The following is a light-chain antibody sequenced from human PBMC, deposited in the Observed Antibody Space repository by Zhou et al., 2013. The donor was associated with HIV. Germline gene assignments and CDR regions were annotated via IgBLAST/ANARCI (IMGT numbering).Light chain of an antibody. CDR3: QQYDSFSLT. J-gene: IGKJ1*01. CDR1: QSINNR. V-gene: IGKV1-5*03. Sequence: DIQMTQSPSTLSASIGDRVTISCRASQSINNRLAWYQQKPGKAPNLLIYKASTLESGVPSRFSGSGSGTEFTLTISSLQPDDFATYYCQQYDSFSLTFGQGTKLEIK. CDR2: KAS.